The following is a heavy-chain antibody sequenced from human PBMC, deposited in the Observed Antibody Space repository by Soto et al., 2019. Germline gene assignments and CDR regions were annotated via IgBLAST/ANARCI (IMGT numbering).Heavy chain of an antibody. CDR1: GFTFSDYY. D-gene: IGHD6-13*01. V-gene: IGHV3-11*05. CDR2: ISSSSSYT. Sequence: QVQLVESGGGLVKPGGSLRLSCAASGFTFSDYYMSWIRQAPGKGLEWVSYISSSSSYTNYADSVKGRFTISRDNAKNSLYLQMNSLRAEDTALYYCARAVYSSSWPYFDLWGRGTLVTVSS. J-gene: IGHJ2*01. CDR3: ARAVYSSSWPYFDL.